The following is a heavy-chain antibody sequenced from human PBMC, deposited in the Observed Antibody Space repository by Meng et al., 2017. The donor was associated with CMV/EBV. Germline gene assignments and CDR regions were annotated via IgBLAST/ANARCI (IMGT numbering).Heavy chain of an antibody. V-gene: IGHV3-21*01. D-gene: IGHD6-19*01. J-gene: IGHJ4*02. CDR3: AREGEEGAVAVGPYYFDY. Sequence: GGSLRPSCAVSGSTFSSYSMNWVRQAPGKGLEWVSSISSSSSYIYYADSVKGRSTISRDNAKNSLYLQMNSLRAEDTAVYYCAREGEEGAVAVGPYYFDYWGQGTLVTVSS. CDR2: ISSSSSYI. CDR1: GSTFSSYS.